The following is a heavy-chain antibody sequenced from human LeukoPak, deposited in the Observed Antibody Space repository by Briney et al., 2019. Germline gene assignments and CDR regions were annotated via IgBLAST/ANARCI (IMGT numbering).Heavy chain of an antibody. Sequence: GSSVKVSCKASGGTFSSYAISWVRQAPGQGLEWIGGIIPIFGTANYAQKFQDRVTITADESTSTAYMELSSLRSEDTAVYYCAREKDYGDYAVDAFDIWGQGTMVTVSS. J-gene: IGHJ3*02. CDR1: GGTFSSYA. CDR3: AREKDYGDYAVDAFDI. D-gene: IGHD4-17*01. CDR2: IIPIFGTA. V-gene: IGHV1-69*01.